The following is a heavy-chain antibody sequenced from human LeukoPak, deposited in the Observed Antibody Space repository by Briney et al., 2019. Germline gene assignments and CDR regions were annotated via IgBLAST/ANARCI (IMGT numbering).Heavy chain of an antibody. V-gene: IGHV4-59*08. Sequence: SETLSLTCTVSGGSISSYYWSWIRQPPGKGLEWIGYIYYSGSTNYNPSLKSRVTISVDTSKNQFSLKLSSVTAADTAVYYCARLDGYGDYGIYYYYGMDVWGQGTTVTVSS. D-gene: IGHD4-17*01. CDR1: GGSISSYY. CDR2: IYYSGST. CDR3: ARLDGYGDYGIYYYYGMDV. J-gene: IGHJ6*02.